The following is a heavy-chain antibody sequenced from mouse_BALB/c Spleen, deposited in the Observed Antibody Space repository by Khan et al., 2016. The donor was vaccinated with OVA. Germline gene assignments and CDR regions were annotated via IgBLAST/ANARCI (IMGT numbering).Heavy chain of an antibody. CDR2: INPSNGYT. Sequence: VQLQESGAELARPGASVKMSCKASGYTFTSYTIHWIKERPGQGLEWIGNINPSNGYTNYNQKFKDKATLTTEKSSTTAYPQLSSLTSDDSAVYDCVRDGAYHRNDGWFAYWGQGTLVTVSA. J-gene: IGHJ3*01. CDR1: GYTFTSYT. D-gene: IGHD2-14*01. CDR3: VRDGAYHRNDGWFAY. V-gene: IGHV1-4*01.